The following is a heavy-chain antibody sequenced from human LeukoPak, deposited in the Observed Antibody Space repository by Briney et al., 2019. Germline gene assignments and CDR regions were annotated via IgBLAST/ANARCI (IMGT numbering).Heavy chain of an antibody. CDR3: ARRAINSVMFDY. Sequence: SETLSLTCSVSGGSISSYYGSWIRQPPGMGLEWIGYIFYSGTTNYNPSLRSRVTISVDTSKNQFSLKLSSATAADTAVYFCARRAINSVMFDYWGQGTLVTVSS. CDR2: IFYSGTT. J-gene: IGHJ4*02. CDR1: GGSISSYY. D-gene: IGHD3-16*01. V-gene: IGHV4-59*08.